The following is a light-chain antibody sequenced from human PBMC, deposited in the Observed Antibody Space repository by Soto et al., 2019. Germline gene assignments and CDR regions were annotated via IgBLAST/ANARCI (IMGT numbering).Light chain of an antibody. J-gene: IGKJ4*01. Sequence: EIVLTQSPGTLSLSPGERATLSCRASQSVSSSYLAWYQQKPGQAPRLLIYGASSRATGIPDRFSGSGSGTDFTLTISRLEPEDFAVYYCQQYGSSPILTFGGGTQVEIK. V-gene: IGKV3-20*01. CDR3: QQYGSSPILT. CDR2: GAS. CDR1: QSVSSSY.